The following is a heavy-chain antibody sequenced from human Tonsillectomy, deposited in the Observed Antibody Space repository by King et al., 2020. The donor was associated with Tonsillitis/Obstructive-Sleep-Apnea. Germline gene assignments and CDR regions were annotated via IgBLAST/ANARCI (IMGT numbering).Heavy chain of an antibody. Sequence: VTLKESGPALVKPTQTLTLTCTFSGFSLSTSGMCVSWIRQPPGKALEWLALIDWDDDKYYSTSLKTRLTISKDTSKNQVVLTTTNMDPVDTATYYCARILGYSYGANYFDYWGQGTLVTVSS. D-gene: IGHD5-18*01. J-gene: IGHJ4*02. CDR2: IDWDDDK. V-gene: IGHV2-70*01. CDR3: ARILGYSYGANYFDY. CDR1: GFSLSTSGMC.